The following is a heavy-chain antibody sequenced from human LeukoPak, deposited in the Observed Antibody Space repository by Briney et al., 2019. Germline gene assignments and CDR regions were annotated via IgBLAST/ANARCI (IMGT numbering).Heavy chain of an antibody. CDR3: ARRDDSSGYHKIFDY. D-gene: IGHD3-22*01. J-gene: IGHJ4*02. CDR2: IYYSENT. Sequence: SETLSLACTVSGYSISSGYYWGWIRQPPGKGLEWIGNIYYSENTYYNPSLKSRVTISIDTSKNQFYLKLSSLTAADTAVYYCARRDDSSGYHKIFDYWGPGTLVTVSS. CDR1: GYSISSGYY. V-gene: IGHV4-38-2*02.